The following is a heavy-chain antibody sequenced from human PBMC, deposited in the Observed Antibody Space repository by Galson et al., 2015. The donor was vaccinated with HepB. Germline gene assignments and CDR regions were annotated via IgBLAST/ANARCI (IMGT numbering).Heavy chain of an antibody. CDR1: GYTFTGYY. J-gene: IGHJ4*02. D-gene: IGHD6-13*01. V-gene: IGHV1-2*02. CDR3: ARDARYLAGIAAAGPDY. Sequence: SVKVSCKASGYTFTGYYMHWVRQAPGQGLEWMGWINPNSGGTNYAQKFQGRVTMTRDTSISTAYVELSRLRSDDTAVYYCARDARYLAGIAAAGPDYWGQGTLVTVSS. CDR2: INPNSGGT.